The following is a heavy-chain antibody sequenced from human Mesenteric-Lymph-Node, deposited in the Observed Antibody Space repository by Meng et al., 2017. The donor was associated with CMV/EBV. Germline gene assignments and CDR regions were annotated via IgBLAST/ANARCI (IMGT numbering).Heavy chain of an antibody. CDR1: GFTFSSYG. D-gene: IGHD3-3*01. CDR3: ARDVRVLESHFYYYYYGMDV. CDR2: IRYDGSNK. V-gene: IGHV3-30*02. J-gene: IGHJ6*02. Sequence: GESLKISCAASGFTFSSYGMHWVRQAPGKGLEWVAFIRYDGSNKYYADSVKGRFTISRDNSKNTLYLQMNSLRAEDTAVYYCARDVRVLESHFYYYYYGMDVWGQGTTVTVSS.